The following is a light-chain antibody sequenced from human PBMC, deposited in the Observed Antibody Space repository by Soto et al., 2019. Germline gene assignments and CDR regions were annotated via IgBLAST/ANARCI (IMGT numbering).Light chain of an antibody. J-gene: IGKJ2*01. Sequence: DIQMNQSPSSLSASVGDRVTITCRPTQTISSYLNWFQQKPGKAPQLLIYTASRLESGVTSRFSGSGSGTDFTLTISRLQPEDFETYYCQQSYSTPYTFGQGTKLEIK. V-gene: IGKV1-39*01. CDR2: TAS. CDR1: QTISSY. CDR3: QQSYSTPYT.